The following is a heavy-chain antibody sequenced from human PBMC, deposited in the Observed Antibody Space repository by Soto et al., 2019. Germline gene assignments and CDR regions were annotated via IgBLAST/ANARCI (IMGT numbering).Heavy chain of an antibody. Sequence: EAQLVESGGDLVQPGGSLRLSCAASGFTFSSHWMHWVRQAPGKGLVWVSRMNSDGRITTYADSVKGRFTISRDNAKNTLYLQMNSLRAEDTAVYYCARLYYDVSASEFRYFDLWGRGTLVTVSS. CDR3: ARLYYDVSASEFRYFDL. V-gene: IGHV3-74*01. CDR2: MNSDGRIT. J-gene: IGHJ2*01. D-gene: IGHD3-22*01. CDR1: GFTFSSHW.